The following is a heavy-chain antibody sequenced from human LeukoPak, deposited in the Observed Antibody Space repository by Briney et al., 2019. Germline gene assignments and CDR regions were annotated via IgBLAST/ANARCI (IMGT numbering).Heavy chain of an antibody. D-gene: IGHD1-7*01. CDR3: AKGRGITGTTSAGY. CDR2: ISGSGGST. CDR1: GFTFSSYA. V-gene: IGHV3-23*01. Sequence: TGGSLRLSCAASGFTFSSYAMSWVRQAPGKGLEWVSAISGSGGSTYYADSVKGRFTISRDNSKNTLYLQMNSLRAEDTAVYYCAKGRGITGTTSAGYWGQGTLVTVSS. J-gene: IGHJ4*02.